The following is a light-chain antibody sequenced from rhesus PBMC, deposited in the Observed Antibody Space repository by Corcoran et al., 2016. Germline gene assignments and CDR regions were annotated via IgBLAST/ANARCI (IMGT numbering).Light chain of an antibody. CDR1: QSLFFSSNNKNY. Sequence: DIVMTQSPDSLAVSLGERVTINFKSNQSLFFSSNNKNYLVWFQHKPGQALKLFIYWASTRESGVPNRFSGSGSGTDFTLTISGRQAEDVAVYYCQQYYSSPLTFGPGTKLDIK. CDR2: WAS. J-gene: IGKJ3*01. V-gene: IGKV4-1*01. CDR3: QQYYSSPLT.